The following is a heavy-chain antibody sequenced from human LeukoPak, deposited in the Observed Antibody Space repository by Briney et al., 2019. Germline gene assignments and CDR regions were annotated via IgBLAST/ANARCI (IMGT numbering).Heavy chain of an antibody. CDR3: ARDEVGATTEFDS. V-gene: IGHV3-7*01. CDR1: GISFSSYW. J-gene: IGHJ4*02. D-gene: IGHD1-26*01. Sequence: GGSLRLSCAASGISFSSYWMTWVRHLPGEGLQWVASIMQDGSETFYVDSVKGRFTISRDNAKSSLFLQMHSLRAEDTAVYYCARDEVGATTEFDSWGRGTLVTVSS. CDR2: IMQDGSET.